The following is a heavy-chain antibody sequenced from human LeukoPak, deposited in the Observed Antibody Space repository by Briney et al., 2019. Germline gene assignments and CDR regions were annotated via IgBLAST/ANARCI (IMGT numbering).Heavy chain of an antibody. Sequence: PGRSLRLSCQTSGFTFSSYAMHWVRQAPGKGLEWVAVIWFDRTTEYYADSVRGRFTISRDNSKNTVYLQINSLRAEDTGVYYCARDRLEAVTDDDYFDYWGQGTLVTVSS. CDR1: GFTFSSYA. CDR2: IWFDRTTE. V-gene: IGHV3-33*01. CDR3: ARDRLEAVTDDDYFDY. J-gene: IGHJ4*02. D-gene: IGHD2-21*02.